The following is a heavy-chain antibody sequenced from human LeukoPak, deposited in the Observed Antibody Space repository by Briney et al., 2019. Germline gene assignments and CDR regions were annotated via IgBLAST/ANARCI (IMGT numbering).Heavy chain of an antibody. D-gene: IGHD3-10*01. J-gene: IGHJ4*02. CDR1: GGSISSSIYF. Sequence: PSETLSLTCTVSGGSISSSIYFWDWIRQPPGKGLEWIGNIYFSGSTYYNPSLKSRVTTSVDTSKNQFPLKLSSVTAADTAVYYCARRPVRGIIPLDYWGQGTLVTVSS. CDR2: IYFSGST. V-gene: IGHV4-39*01. CDR3: ARRPVRGIIPLDY.